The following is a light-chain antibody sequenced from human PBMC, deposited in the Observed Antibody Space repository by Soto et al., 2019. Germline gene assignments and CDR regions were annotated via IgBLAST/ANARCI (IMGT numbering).Light chain of an antibody. J-gene: IGKJ5*01. CDR2: AAS. CDR1: QDINSW. CDR3: QQTNSFPIT. V-gene: IGKV1D-12*01. Sequence: DLQMTRSPSSVSASVGDRVTITCRASQDINSWLAWFQQKPGKAPKLLIYAASNLQSGVPSRFSGSGSGTAFTLTISSLQPEDFATYFCQQTNSFPITFGQGTRLEIK.